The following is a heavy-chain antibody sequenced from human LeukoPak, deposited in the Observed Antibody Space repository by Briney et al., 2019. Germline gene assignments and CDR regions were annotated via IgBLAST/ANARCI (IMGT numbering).Heavy chain of an antibody. CDR2: IYSDRRT. D-gene: IGHD2-15*01. J-gene: IGHJ4*02. CDR3: ARDSAFSSYSY. V-gene: IGHV3-53*01. Sequence: VAIIYSDRRTFYAVSVQGRFTISRDDSKNTLFLQMDSLRAEDTAIYYCARDSAFSSYSYWGQGALVTVSS.